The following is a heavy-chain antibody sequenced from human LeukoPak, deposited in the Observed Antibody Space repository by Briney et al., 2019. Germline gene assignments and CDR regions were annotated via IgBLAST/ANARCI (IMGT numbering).Heavy chain of an antibody. D-gene: IGHD3-10*01. J-gene: IGHJ4*02. CDR1: GFTVSSYA. V-gene: IGHV3-30*02. CDR3: ANENGGPDY. Sequence: GGSLRLSCAASGFTVSSYAMHWVRQAPGKGLEWVAFIRYDGSNKYYADSVKGRFIISRDNSKNTLYLQMSSVRAEDTAVYYCANENGGPDYWGQGTLVTVSS. CDR2: IRYDGSNK.